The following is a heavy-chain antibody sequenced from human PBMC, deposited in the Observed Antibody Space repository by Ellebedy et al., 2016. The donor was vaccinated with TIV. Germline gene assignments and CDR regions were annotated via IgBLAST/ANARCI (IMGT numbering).Heavy chain of an antibody. Sequence: GESLKISCAASGFTFSSFAMHWVRQAPGKGLEWLSVISGGGDSTYHAGSVKGRSTITRDNSKNTLYLQLDRLRAEDTAVYYCAKGTSSGFNYDRVGFEYWGQGALVTASS. CDR2: ISGGGDST. CDR3: AKGTSSGFNYDRVGFEY. D-gene: IGHD3-22*01. V-gene: IGHV3-23*01. CDR1: GFTFSSFA. J-gene: IGHJ4*02.